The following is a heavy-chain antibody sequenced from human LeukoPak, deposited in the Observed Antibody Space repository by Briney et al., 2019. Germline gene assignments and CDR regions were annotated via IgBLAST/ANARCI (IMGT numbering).Heavy chain of an antibody. J-gene: IGHJ3*02. CDR2: INPNSGGT. Sequence: ASVKVSCKASGYTFTGYYMHWVRQAPGQGLEWMGWINPNSGGTNYAQKSQGRVTMTRDTSISTAYMELSRLRSDDTAVYYCARYGSGSYYSLVIGDDAFDIWGQGTMVTVSS. CDR3: ARYGSGSYYSLVIGDDAFDI. CDR1: GYTFTGYY. D-gene: IGHD3-10*01. V-gene: IGHV1-2*02.